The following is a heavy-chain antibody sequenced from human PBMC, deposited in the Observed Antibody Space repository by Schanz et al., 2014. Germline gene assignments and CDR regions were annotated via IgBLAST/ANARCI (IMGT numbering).Heavy chain of an antibody. Sequence: QVQLQESGPGLVKPSGTLSLTCAVSGGFISSINWWSWVRQSPGTGLEWIGEINNSGSTNYNPSLKSRAPISLDKSKSQFSRTLNAVTAADTAVYYCARDERDLPRSLFVFWGQGTLVTVSS. V-gene: IGHV4-4*02. J-gene: IGHJ4*02. D-gene: IGHD2-2*01. CDR2: INNSGST. CDR1: GGFISSINW. CDR3: ARDERDLPRSLFVF.